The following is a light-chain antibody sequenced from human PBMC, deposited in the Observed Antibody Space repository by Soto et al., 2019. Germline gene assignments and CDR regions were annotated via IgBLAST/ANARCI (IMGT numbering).Light chain of an antibody. CDR2: GAS. J-gene: IGKJ1*01. CDR1: QSVGSY. Sequence: EIVLTQSPGTLSLSPGERATLSCRASQSVGSYLAWYQQKPGQAPRLLIYGASSRATGIPDRFSGSGSGTDFTLTISRLEPEDFAVYYCQQYARTFGQGTKVDIK. CDR3: QQYART. V-gene: IGKV3-20*01.